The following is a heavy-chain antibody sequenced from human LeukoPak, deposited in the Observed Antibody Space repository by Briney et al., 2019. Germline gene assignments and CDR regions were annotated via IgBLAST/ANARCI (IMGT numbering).Heavy chain of an antibody. CDR1: GFTFSSYG. Sequence: PGRSLRLSCAASGFTFSSYGMHWVRQAPGKGLEWVAVISYDGSNKYYADSVKGRFTISRDNSKNTLCLQMNSLRAEDTAVYYCAKDYSRGIAVAGTCLDYWGQGTLVTVSS. D-gene: IGHD6-19*01. J-gene: IGHJ4*02. CDR3: AKDYSRGIAVAGTCLDY. CDR2: ISYDGSNK. V-gene: IGHV3-30*18.